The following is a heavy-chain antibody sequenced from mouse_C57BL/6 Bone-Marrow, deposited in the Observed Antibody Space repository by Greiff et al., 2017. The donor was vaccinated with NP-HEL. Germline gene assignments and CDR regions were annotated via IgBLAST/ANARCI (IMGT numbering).Heavy chain of an antibody. CDR3: ARDYSGSSYCDY. V-gene: IGHV1-9*01. CDR1: GYTFTGNW. Sequence: QVQLQQSGAELMKPGASVKLSCKATGYTFTGNWIEWVKQRPGHGLEWIGEILPGSGNTYYNERFKGKATFTADTSSTTAYMQLSSLTPEDSAIEYCARDYSGSSYCDYGGQGTTLTVSS. CDR2: ILPGSGNT. D-gene: IGHD1-1*01. J-gene: IGHJ2*01.